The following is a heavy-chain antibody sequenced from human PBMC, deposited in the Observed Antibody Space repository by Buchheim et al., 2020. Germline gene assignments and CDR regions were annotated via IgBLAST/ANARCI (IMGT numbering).Heavy chain of an antibody. J-gene: IGHJ4*02. D-gene: IGHD3-22*01. Sequence: EVQLLESGGGLVQPGGSLRLSCAASGFTFSSYAMSWVRQAPGKGLEWVSYISSSGSTIYYADSVKGRFTISRDNAKNSLYLQMNSLRAEDTAVYYCASADYYDSSGYPGDYWGQGTL. CDR1: GFTFSSYA. CDR2: ISSSGSTI. CDR3: ASADYYDSSGYPGDY. V-gene: IGHV3-48*03.